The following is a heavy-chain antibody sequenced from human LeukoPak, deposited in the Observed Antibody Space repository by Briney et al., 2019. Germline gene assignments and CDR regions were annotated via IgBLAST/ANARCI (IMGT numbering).Heavy chain of an antibody. V-gene: IGHV4-59*01. CDR2: IHYSGST. Sequence: SETLSLTCTVSGVSISSYYWSWIRQPPGKGLEWIGYIHYSGSTNYNPSLKSRVTISVDTSKNQFSLKLSSVTAADTAVYYCARVTYYYDSSAIFKYYFDYWGQGTLVTVSS. D-gene: IGHD3-22*01. CDR1: GVSISSYY. J-gene: IGHJ4*02. CDR3: ARVTYYYDSSAIFKYYFDY.